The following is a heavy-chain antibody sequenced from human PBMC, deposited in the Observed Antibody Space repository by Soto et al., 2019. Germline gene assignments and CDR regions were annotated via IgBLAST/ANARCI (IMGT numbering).Heavy chain of an antibody. CDR3: ANPRAFGYDSSGLGAFDI. CDR1: GFTFSSYA. V-gene: IGHV3-23*01. J-gene: IGHJ3*02. D-gene: IGHD3-22*01. CDR2: ISGSGGST. Sequence: GGSLRLSCAASGFTFSSYAMSWVRQAPGKGLEWVSAISGSGGSTYYADSVKGRFTISRDNSKNTLYLQMNSLRAEDTAVYYCANPRAFGYDSSGLGAFDIWGQGTMVTVSS.